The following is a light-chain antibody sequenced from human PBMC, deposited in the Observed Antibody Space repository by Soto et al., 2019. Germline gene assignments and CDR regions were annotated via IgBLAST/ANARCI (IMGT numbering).Light chain of an antibody. V-gene: IGLV4-69*01. Sequence: QPVLTQSPSASASLGASVKLTCTLSSGHSRYAIAWHQQQPEKGPRYLMKINSDGSHRKGDGIPDRFSGSSSGAERYLTIPSLQSEDEADYYCQTWGAGIPVFGGGTQLTVL. CDR1: SGHSRYA. CDR3: QTWGAGIPV. J-gene: IGLJ7*01. CDR2: INSDGSH.